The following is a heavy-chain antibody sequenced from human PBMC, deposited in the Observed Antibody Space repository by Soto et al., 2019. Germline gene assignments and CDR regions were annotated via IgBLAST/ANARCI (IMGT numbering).Heavy chain of an antibody. CDR2: MNPNSGNT. J-gene: IGHJ6*03. Sequence: ASVKVSCKASGYTFTSYDINWVRQATGQGLEWMGWMNPNSGNTGYAQKFQGRVTMTRNTSISTAYMELSSLRSEDTAVYYCARAGQWMGYYYYYYYMDVWGKGTTVTVSS. V-gene: IGHV1-8*01. D-gene: IGHD6-19*01. CDR3: ARAGQWMGYYYYYYYMDV. CDR1: GYTFTSYD.